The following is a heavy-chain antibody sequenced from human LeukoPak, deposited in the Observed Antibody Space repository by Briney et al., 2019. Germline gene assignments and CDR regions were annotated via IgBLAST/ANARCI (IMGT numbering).Heavy chain of an antibody. V-gene: IGHV1-69*05. Sequence: SVKVSCKASGGTFSSYAISWVRQAPGQGLEWMGRIIPIFGTANYAQKFQGRVTITTYESTSTAYMELSSLRSEDTAVYYCARVEDSSGSYAFDIWGQGTMVTVSS. CDR2: IIPIFGTA. J-gene: IGHJ3*02. CDR3: ARVEDSSGSYAFDI. D-gene: IGHD3-22*01. CDR1: GGTFSSYA.